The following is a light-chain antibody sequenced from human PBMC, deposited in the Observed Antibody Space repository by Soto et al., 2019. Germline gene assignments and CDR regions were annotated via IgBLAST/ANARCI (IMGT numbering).Light chain of an antibody. J-gene: IGKJ5*01. CDR3: QQYDNSPIT. CDR2: RAS. Sequence: EVVLTQSPGILSLSPGERASLSCGASQSISRSSLAWYRQKPGQAPRLXMYRASSRATGIPERFSGTGSETDFTLTISRLEPEDFEVYYCQQYDNSPITFGQGTRLEIK. CDR1: QSISRSS. V-gene: IGKV3-20*01.